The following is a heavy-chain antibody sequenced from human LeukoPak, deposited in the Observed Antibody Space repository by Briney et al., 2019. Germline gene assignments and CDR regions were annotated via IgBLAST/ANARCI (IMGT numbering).Heavy chain of an antibody. CDR3: ARDRGRTLLVDH. Sequence: GASVKVSCKASGYTFTSNYMHWVRQAPGQGLEWMGMINPSSGSPRYAKTVQGRVTMTRDTSTSTVYMEMSSLRSEDTAVYYCARDRGRTLLVDHWGRGTLVTVSS. D-gene: IGHD3-10*01. J-gene: IGHJ5*02. CDR1: GYTFTSNY. CDR2: INPSSGSP. V-gene: IGHV1-46*01.